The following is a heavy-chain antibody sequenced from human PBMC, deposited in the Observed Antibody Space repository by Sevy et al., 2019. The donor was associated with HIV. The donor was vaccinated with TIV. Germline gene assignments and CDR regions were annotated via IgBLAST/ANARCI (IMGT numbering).Heavy chain of an antibody. CDR1: GFTFSDYG. Sequence: GGSLRLSCAASGFTFSDYGMHWVRQAPGKGLEWVAVIWYDGSNKYYAESVKGRFTISRDNSKNTLYVQMNSLRAEDTVVYYCTRDKLLPVMITMVQGALSYYFDYWGQGTLVTVSS. J-gene: IGHJ4*02. CDR2: IWYDGSNK. D-gene: IGHD3-10*01. V-gene: IGHV3-33*01. CDR3: TRDKLLPVMITMVQGALSYYFDY.